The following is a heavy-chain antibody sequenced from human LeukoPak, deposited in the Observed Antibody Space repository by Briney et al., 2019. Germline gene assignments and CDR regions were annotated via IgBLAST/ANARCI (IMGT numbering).Heavy chain of an antibody. CDR3: AVGLPYYDSSGYYYER. V-gene: IGHV1-46*01. J-gene: IGHJ4*02. Sequence: GASVKVSCKASGYTFTSYYMHWVRQAPGQGLEWMGIINPSGGSTSYAQKFQGRVTMTRDTSTSTVYMELSSLRSEDTAVYYCAVGLPYYDSSGYYYERWGQGTLVTVPS. CDR2: INPSGGST. D-gene: IGHD3-22*01. CDR1: GYTFTSYY.